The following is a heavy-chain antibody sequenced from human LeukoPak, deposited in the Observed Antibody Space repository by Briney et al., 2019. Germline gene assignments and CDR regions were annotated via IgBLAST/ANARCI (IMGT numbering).Heavy chain of an antibody. J-gene: IGHJ4*02. D-gene: IGHD6-19*01. CDR2: INHSGST. V-gene: IGHV4-34*01. CDR1: SGSFSGYY. Sequence: SETLSPTCAVYSGSFSGYYWSWIRQSPGKGLEWIGEINHSGSTNYNPSLKSRVTMSVDTSKNQFSLNLSSVTAADTAVYYCARTYSSGWSPFDYWGQGTLVTVSS. CDR3: ARTYSSGWSPFDY.